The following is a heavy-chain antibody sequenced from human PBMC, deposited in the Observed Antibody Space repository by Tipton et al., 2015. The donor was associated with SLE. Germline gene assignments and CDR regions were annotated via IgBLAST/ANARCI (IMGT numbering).Heavy chain of an antibody. V-gene: IGHV4-4*02. D-gene: IGHD3-3*01. CDR3: ARDDMSAIPSKFDY. CDR2: IYHSGNT. CDR1: DGSISSSNW. Sequence: TLSLTCAVSDGSISSSNWWSWVRQSPGKGLEWIGEIYHSGNTNYNPSLKSRVTISVDTSNNQFSLKLSSVTAADTAVYYCARDDMSAIPSKFDYWGQGTLVTVSS. J-gene: IGHJ4*02.